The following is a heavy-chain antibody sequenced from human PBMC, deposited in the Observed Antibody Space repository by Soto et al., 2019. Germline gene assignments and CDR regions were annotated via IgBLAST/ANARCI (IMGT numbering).Heavy chain of an antibody. CDR2: IYHSGST. Sequence: SETLSLTCTVSSGSITTDYWTWIRQPPGTGLEWVGYIYHSGSTNYNPSLKSRVTISVDTSKNQFSLKLSSVTAADTAVYYCARSPDYGDYVDYWGQGTLVTVSS. V-gene: IGHV4-59*01. CDR1: SGSITTDY. D-gene: IGHD4-17*01. CDR3: ARSPDYGDYVDY. J-gene: IGHJ4*02.